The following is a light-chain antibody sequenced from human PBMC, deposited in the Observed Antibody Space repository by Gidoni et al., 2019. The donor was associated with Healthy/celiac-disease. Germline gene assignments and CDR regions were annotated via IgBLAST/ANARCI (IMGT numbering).Light chain of an antibody. Sequence: DIQMTQSPSSLSASVEDRVTITCRASQSISSYLNWYQQKPGKAPKLLIYAASSLQSGVPSRFSGSGSGTDFTLTISSLQPEDFATYYCQQSYSTLPTFGQGTKVEIK. CDR2: AAS. CDR1: QSISSY. V-gene: IGKV1-39*01. J-gene: IGKJ1*01. CDR3: QQSYSTLPT.